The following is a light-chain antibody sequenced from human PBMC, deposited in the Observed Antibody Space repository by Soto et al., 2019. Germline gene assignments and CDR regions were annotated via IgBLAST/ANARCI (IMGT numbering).Light chain of an antibody. CDR2: DAS. CDR1: QPISPK. Sequence: TSQSTSFLSASVGHTIPITCWASQPISPKLNWYHHKPGQPPKLLIRDASIWRPARLSRFSGSGSGTHFTLTNSNLLSDHCATYFCHPRYRPPVYTVRQGTQVDIK. CDR3: HPRYRPPVYT. V-gene: IGKV1-39*01. J-gene: IGKJ2*01.